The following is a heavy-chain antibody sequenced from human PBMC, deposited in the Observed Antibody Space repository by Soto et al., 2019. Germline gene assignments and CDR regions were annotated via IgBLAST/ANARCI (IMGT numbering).Heavy chain of an antibody. D-gene: IGHD1-20*01. V-gene: IGHV4-61*01. Sequence: SETLSLTCTVSGGSISSGYYYWSWIRQPPGKGLEWIGEINHSGSTNYNPSLKSRVTISVDTSKNQFSLKLSSVTAADTAVYYCARYKSNYYYGMDVWGQGTTVTVSS. CDR3: ARYKSNYYYGMDV. CDR2: INHSGST. J-gene: IGHJ6*02. CDR1: GGSISSGYYY.